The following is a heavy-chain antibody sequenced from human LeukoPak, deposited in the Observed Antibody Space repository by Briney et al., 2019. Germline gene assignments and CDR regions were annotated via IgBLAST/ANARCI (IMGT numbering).Heavy chain of an antibody. Sequence: SEILSLTCTVSGGFIGSGGYYWSWVRQHPGKGLEWIGYIYYSGSTYYNPSLKSRVTISVDTSKNQFSLKLSSVTAADTAVYYCARDMAYYGMDVWGQGTTVTVSS. CDR1: GGFIGSGGYY. J-gene: IGHJ6*02. CDR2: IYYSGST. V-gene: IGHV4-31*03. CDR3: ARDMAYYGMDV. D-gene: IGHD3-10*01.